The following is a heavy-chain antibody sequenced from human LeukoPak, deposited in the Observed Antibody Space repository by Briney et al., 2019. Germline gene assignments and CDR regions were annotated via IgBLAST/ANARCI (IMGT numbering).Heavy chain of an antibody. V-gene: IGHV3-74*01. CDR2: IKGDGITT. CDR1: GFTFSSFW. D-gene: IGHD2-21*01. CDR3: AKDLHEIAADY. J-gene: IGHJ4*02. Sequence: PGRSLRLSCEASGFTFSSFWMHWVRQAPGKGLVWVARIKGDGITTNYADPAKGRFTVSRDNAKNTVYLQMNSLTAEVTAVYYCAKDLHEIAADYWGQGTLVTVAS.